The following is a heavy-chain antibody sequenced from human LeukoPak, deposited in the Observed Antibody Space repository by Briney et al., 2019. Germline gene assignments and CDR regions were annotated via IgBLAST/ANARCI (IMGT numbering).Heavy chain of an antibody. CDR3: ARDERERGYSYGLYYFDY. CDR2: ISSSSSYT. J-gene: IGHJ4*02. Sequence: GGSLRLSCAASGFTFSDYYMSWIRQAPGKGLEWVSYISSSSSYTNYADSVKGRFTTSRDNAKNSLYLQMNSLRAEDTAVYYCARDERERGYSYGLYYFDYWGQGTLVTVSS. CDR1: GFTFSDYY. D-gene: IGHD5-18*01. V-gene: IGHV3-11*06.